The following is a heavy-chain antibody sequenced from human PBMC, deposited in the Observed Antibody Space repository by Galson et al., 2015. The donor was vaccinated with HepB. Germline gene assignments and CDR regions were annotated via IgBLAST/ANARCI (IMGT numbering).Heavy chain of an antibody. Sequence: QSGAEVKKPGESLKISCHCSGYSFTNYWIAWVRHMPGKGLEWMGIIYPGDSDTRYSPSFQGQVTISADKSITTAYLQWRSLKASDTAIYYCARGVAASGLSYWLDSWGQGTLVTVST. CDR3: ARGVAASGLSYWLDS. D-gene: IGHD2-15*01. V-gene: IGHV5-51*03. CDR2: IYPGDSDT. CDR1: GYSFTNYW. J-gene: IGHJ5*01.